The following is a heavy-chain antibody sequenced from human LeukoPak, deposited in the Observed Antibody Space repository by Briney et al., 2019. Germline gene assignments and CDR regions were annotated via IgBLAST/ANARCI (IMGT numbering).Heavy chain of an antibody. CDR2: ISNSGSSI. CDR1: GFTFSDYY. J-gene: IGHJ1*01. V-gene: IGHV3-11*04. Sequence: PGGSLRLSCAASGFTFSDYYMSWIRQAPGKGLEWVSYISNSGSSIYYADSVKGRFTISRDNAKNSLYLQMNSLRADDTAVYYCARTPWSSGFQHWGQGTLVTVSS. D-gene: IGHD2-8*02. CDR3: ARTPWSSGFQH.